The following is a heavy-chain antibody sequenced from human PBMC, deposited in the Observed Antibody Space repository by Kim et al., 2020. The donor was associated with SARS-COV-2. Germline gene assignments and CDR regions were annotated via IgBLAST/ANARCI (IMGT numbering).Heavy chain of an antibody. CDR3: AKVGRARAFDY. Sequence: GGSLRLSCATSGFTFSSYAMRWVRQAPGKGLEWVSSISDSGGNTYYGDSVKGRFTISRDNSKNTLYLQMNSLRAEDTAVYYCAKVGRARAFDYWGQGTLVTVSS. D-gene: IGHD3-10*01. J-gene: IGHJ4*02. CDR2: ISDSGGNT. V-gene: IGHV3-23*01. CDR1: GFTFSSYA.